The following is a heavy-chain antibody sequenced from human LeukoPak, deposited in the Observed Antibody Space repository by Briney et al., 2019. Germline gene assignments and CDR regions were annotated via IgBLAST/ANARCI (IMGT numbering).Heavy chain of an antibody. J-gene: IGHJ4*02. Sequence: SETLSLTCTVSGGSISSGGYYWSWIRQHPGKGLEWIGYIYYSGSTYYNPSLKSRVTISVDTSKNQFSLKLSSVTAADTAVYYCARGEDYYDQWYFDYWGQGTLVTVSS. V-gene: IGHV4-31*03. CDR3: ARGEDYYDQWYFDY. CDR1: GGSISSGGYY. CDR2: IYYSGST. D-gene: IGHD3-22*01.